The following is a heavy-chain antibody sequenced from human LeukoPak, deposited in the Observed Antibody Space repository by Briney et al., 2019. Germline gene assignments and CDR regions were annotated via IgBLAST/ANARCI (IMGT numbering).Heavy chain of an antibody. J-gene: IGHJ4*02. D-gene: IGHD6-19*01. CDR3: ARDARIAVAGTTDY. CDR1: GFTFSSYG. Sequence: PGGSLRLSCAASGFTFSSYGMHWVRQAPGKGLEWVAVIWYDGSNKYYADSVKGRFTVSRDNSKNTLYLQMNSLRAEDTAVYYCARDARIAVAGTTDYWGQGTLVTVSS. V-gene: IGHV3-33*01. CDR2: IWYDGSNK.